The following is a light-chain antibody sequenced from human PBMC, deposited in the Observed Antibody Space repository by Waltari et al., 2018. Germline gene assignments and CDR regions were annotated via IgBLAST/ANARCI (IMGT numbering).Light chain of an antibody. Sequence: QSALTQPASVSGSAGPTITISCTGNSSDIGGHTYVSWYQQHPVKSPKLMIYDVVKRPSGVSNRFSGSKSGNTASLTISGLQAEDDAIYYCSSYASSKFGGGTKLTVL. V-gene: IGLV2-14*01. CDR3: SSYASSK. J-gene: IGLJ2*01. CDR2: DVV. CDR1: SSDIGGHTY.